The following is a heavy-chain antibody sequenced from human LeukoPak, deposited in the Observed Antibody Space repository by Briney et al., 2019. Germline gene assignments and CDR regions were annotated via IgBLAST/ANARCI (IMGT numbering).Heavy chain of an antibody. CDR3: ASHAYPSSGYYPGLWDY. J-gene: IGHJ4*02. V-gene: IGHV4-59*01. CDR1: GGSISSYY. D-gene: IGHD3-22*01. CDR2: IYYSGST. Sequence: SETLSLTCTVSGGSISSYYWSWIRQPPGKGLEWIGYIYYSGSTNYNPSLKSRVTISVDTSQNQFSLKLSSVTAADTAVYYCASHAYPSSGYYPGLWDYWGQGTLVTVSS.